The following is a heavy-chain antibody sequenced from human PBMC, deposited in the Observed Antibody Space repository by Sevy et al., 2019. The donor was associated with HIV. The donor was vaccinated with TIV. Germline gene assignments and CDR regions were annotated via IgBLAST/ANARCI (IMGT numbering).Heavy chain of an antibody. CDR2: INPNSGGT. J-gene: IGHJ4*02. CDR3: AREQILCRSTSCYDGGFYY. D-gene: IGHD2-2*01. V-gene: IGHV1-2*02. Sequence: ASVKVSCKASGYTFTGYYMHWVRQAPGQGLEWVGWINPNSGGTNYAQKFQGRVTMTRDTSISTAYMELSRLTSDDTAVYYCAREQILCRSTSCYDGGFYYWGQGTLVTVSS. CDR1: GYTFTGYY.